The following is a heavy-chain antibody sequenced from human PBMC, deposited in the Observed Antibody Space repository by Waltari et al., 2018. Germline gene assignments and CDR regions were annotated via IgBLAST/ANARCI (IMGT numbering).Heavy chain of an antibody. V-gene: IGHV1-18*01. D-gene: IGHD3-9*01. CDR2: ISAYNGNT. CDR3: ARDTHDILTGSMPPFDY. Sequence: QVQLVQSGAEVKKPGASVKVSCKASGYTFTSYGISWVRQAPGQGLEWMGWISAYNGNTNYAQQLQGRVTMTTDTSTSTAYMELRSLRSDDTAVYYCARDTHDILTGSMPPFDYWGQGTLVTVSS. J-gene: IGHJ4*02. CDR1: GYTFTSYG.